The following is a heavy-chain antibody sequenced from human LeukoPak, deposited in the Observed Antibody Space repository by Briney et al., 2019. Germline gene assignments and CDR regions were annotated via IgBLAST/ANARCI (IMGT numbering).Heavy chain of an antibody. V-gene: IGHV3-21*01. J-gene: IGHJ6*03. Sequence: SCKASGYTFTSYDINWVRQAPGKGLEWVSSIGTSGSYIYYTDSVKGRFTISRDNAKNSLYLQMNSLRAEDTAVYYCAKEGGVYSTPYYMDVWGKGTTVTVSS. CDR3: AKEGGVYSTPYYMDV. CDR1: GYTFTSYD. D-gene: IGHD1-26*01. CDR2: IGTSGSYI.